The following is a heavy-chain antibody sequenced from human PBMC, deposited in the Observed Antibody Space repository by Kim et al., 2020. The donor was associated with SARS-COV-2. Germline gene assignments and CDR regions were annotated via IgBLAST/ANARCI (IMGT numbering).Heavy chain of an antibody. Sequence: ASVTVSCKASGYTFTSYAMNWVRQAPGQGLEWMGWINTNTGNPTYAQGFTGRFVFSLDTSVSTAYLQISSLKAEDTAVYYCARDLVVVAATDYYYYGMDVWGQGTTVTVSS. CDR1: GYTFTSYA. V-gene: IGHV7-4-1*02. D-gene: IGHD2-15*01. CDR2: INTNTGNP. J-gene: IGHJ6*02. CDR3: ARDLVVVAATDYYYYGMDV.